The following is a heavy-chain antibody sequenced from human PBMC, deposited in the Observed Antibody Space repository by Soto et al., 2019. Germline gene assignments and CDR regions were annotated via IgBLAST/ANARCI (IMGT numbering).Heavy chain of an antibody. V-gene: IGHV4-4*02. D-gene: IGHD4-17*01. J-gene: IGHJ3*02. Sequence: SETLSLTCAVSGGSISSSNWWSWVRQPPGKGLEWIGEIYHSGSTNYNPSLKSRVTISVDKSKNQFSLKLSSVTAADTAVYYCARADYGDYVDAFDIWGQGTMVTVSS. CDR1: GGSISSSNW. CDR3: ARADYGDYVDAFDI. CDR2: IYHSGST.